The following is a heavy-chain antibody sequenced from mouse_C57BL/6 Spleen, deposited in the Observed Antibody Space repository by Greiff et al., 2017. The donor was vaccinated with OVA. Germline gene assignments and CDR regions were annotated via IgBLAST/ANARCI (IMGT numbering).Heavy chain of an antibody. CDR1: GYSITSGYY. Sequence: EVKLMESGPGLVKPSQSLSLTCSVTGYSITSGYYWNWIRQFPGNKLEWMGYISYDGSNNYNPSLKNRISITRDTSKNQFFLKLNSVTTEDTATYYCARDPQYDYDEAYWGQGTLVTVSA. D-gene: IGHD2-4*01. J-gene: IGHJ3*01. CDR3: ARDPQYDYDEAY. CDR2: ISYDGSN. V-gene: IGHV3-6*01.